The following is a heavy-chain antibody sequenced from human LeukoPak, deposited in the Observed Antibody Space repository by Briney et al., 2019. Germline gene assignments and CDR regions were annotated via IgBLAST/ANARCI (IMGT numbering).Heavy chain of an antibody. CDR3: ARNHPLRNDGWPLFDY. CDR1: GFTFGDYY. D-gene: IGHD1-1*01. V-gene: IGHV3-11*01. Sequence: PGGSLRLSCAASGFTFGDYYMSWIRQSPGKGLEWISYISNTGGTIYYRDSMQGRFTISRDNAKYSLYLQVNSLRAEDTALYYCARNHPLRNDGWPLFDYWGQGTLVTVSS. CDR2: ISNTGGTI. J-gene: IGHJ4*02.